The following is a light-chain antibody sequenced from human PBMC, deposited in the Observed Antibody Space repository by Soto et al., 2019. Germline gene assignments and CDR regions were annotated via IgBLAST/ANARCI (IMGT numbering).Light chain of an antibody. V-gene: IGLV2-14*01. CDR2: DVT. CDR1: SSDVGAYNY. Sequence: QSALTQPASVSGSPGQSIAISCTGTSSDVGAYNYVSWYHQHPAKAPKLMIYDVTNRPSGVSDRFSGSKSGNTASLTISGLQAEDEADYYCISYTASSTYVFGSGTKLTVL. J-gene: IGLJ1*01. CDR3: ISYTASSTYV.